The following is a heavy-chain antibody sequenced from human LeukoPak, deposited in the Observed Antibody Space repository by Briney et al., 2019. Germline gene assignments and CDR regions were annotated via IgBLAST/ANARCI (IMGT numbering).Heavy chain of an antibody. D-gene: IGHD1-1*01. Sequence: GGSLRLSCAASGFTFNSYDMYWVRQVIGKGLEWVSAIDKGPNTYYSDSVKGRFTISRDNSKNTLYLQMNSLRAEDTAVYYCAKDVQDDATDAFDIWGQGTMVTVSS. V-gene: IGHV3-NL1*01. CDR2: IDKGPNT. J-gene: IGHJ3*02. CDR1: GFTFNSYD. CDR3: AKDVQDDATDAFDI.